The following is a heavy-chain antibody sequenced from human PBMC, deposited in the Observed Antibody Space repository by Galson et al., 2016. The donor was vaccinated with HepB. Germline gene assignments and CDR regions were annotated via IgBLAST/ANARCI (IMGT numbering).Heavy chain of an antibody. CDR2: VFHTGST. V-gene: IGHV4-59*02. CDR1: GVSVTSHY. Sequence: SETLSLTCSVSGVSVTSHYWSWIRLAPGKGLEWIANVFHTGSTTYNPSLNNRVTISLDASMNRFSLELVSVSAADTAVYYCARGGGSPYHDHEFDNWGQGTLGTVSS. D-gene: IGHD1-14*01. CDR3: ARGGGSPYHDHEFDN. J-gene: IGHJ5*02.